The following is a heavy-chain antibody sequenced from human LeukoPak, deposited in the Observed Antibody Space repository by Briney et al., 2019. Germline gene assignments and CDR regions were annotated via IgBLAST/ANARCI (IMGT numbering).Heavy chain of an antibody. CDR3: ARVGCSGGSCYAFKFDY. Sequence: PGGSLRLSWAASGFTFSDYYMSWIRQAPGKGLEWVSYISSSGSTIYYADSVKGRFTISRDNAKTSLYLQMNSLRAEDTAVYYCARVGCSGGSCYAFKFDYWGQGTLVTVSS. D-gene: IGHD2-15*01. CDR1: GFTFSDYY. V-gene: IGHV3-11*01. CDR2: ISSSGSTI. J-gene: IGHJ4*02.